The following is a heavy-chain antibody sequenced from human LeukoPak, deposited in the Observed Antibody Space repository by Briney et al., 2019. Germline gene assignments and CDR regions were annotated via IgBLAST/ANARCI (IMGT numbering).Heavy chain of an antibody. D-gene: IGHD6-19*01. J-gene: IGHJ4*02. CDR3: ASEAGDSSGWYDLDY. CDR2: INPNSGGT. V-gene: IGHV1-2*06. CDR1: GYTFTGYY. Sequence: ASVKVSCKASGYTFTGYYMHWVRRAPGQGLEWMGRINPNSGGTNYAQKFQGRVTMTRDTSISTAYMELSRLRSDDTAVYYCASEAGDSSGWYDLDYWGQGTLVTVSS.